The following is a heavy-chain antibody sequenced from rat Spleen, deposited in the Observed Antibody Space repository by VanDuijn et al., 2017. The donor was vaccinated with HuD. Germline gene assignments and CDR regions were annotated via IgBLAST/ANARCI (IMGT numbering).Heavy chain of an antibody. D-gene: IGHD1-10*01. CDR1: GYSITSNY. J-gene: IGHJ2*01. Sequence: EVQLQESGPGLVKPSQSLSLTCSVTGYSITSNYWGWIRKFPGNKMECIGHISYSGSTNYNPSLKSRISITRDTSKNQFFLQLNSVTTEDTATYYCARRTGQVYNNYFDYWGQGVMVTVSS. CDR3: ARRTGQVYNNYFDY. CDR2: ISYSGST. V-gene: IGHV3-1*01.